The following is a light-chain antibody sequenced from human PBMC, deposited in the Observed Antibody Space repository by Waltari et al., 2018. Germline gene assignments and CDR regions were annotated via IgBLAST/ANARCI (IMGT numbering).Light chain of an antibody. CDR3: QQYNGYPT. J-gene: IGKJ1*01. CDR1: QGISDW. V-gene: IGKV1-5*03. CDR2: KAS. Sequence: DIQMTQSHSTLYASVGDRVTINCRASQGISDWLAWHQQKPGKAPKLLIYKASSLESWVPSRFSGSGSGTEFTLTISSLQPDDFSTYYCQQYNGYPTFGQGTRVVIK.